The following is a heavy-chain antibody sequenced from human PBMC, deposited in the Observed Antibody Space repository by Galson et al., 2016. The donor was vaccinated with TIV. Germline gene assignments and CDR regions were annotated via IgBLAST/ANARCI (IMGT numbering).Heavy chain of an antibody. V-gene: IGHV3-30-3*01. CDR1: GFTFSNYN. Sequence: SLRLSCAASGFTFSNYNMNWVRQAPGKGLEWVALISYYGSDKYYADSVKGRFTISRDNSKNTLYLQMNNLRAEDTAVYYCARGDYPATVTTYYYYGMDVWGQGTTVAVSS. J-gene: IGHJ6*02. D-gene: IGHD4-11*01. CDR3: ARGDYPATVTTYYYYGMDV. CDR2: ISYYGSDK.